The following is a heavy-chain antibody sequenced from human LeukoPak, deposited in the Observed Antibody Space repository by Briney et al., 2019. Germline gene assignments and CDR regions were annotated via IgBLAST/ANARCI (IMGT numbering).Heavy chain of an antibody. CDR1: GFTFSSYD. Sequence: GGSLRLSCAASGFTFSSYDMHWVRQATGKGLEWVSAIGTAGDTYYPGSVEGRFTISRENAKNSLYLQMNSLRAGVTAVYYCARGGKKTYYYGSGSYYHWFDPWGQGTLVTVSS. J-gene: IGHJ5*02. CDR3: ARGGKKTYYYGSGSYYHWFDP. D-gene: IGHD3-10*01. CDR2: IGTAGDT. V-gene: IGHV3-13*01.